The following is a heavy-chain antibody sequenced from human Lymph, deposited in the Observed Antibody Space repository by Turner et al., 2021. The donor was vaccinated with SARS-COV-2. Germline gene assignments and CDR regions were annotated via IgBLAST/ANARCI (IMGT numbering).Heavy chain of an antibody. Sequence: VQLQASGPRLVKPLETLSLTCTVSGGSMNNNYWSWIRQPPGKRLEWIGFIFYRGSTNYNPSRKSRVTISVDTSENQFSLKLTSVTAADTAIYDCARQTVNNWVDPWGQGTLVTVSS. CDR3: ARQTVNNWVDP. J-gene: IGHJ5*02. CDR1: GGSMNNNY. CDR2: IFYRGST. V-gene: IGHV4-59*01. D-gene: IGHD2-21*02.